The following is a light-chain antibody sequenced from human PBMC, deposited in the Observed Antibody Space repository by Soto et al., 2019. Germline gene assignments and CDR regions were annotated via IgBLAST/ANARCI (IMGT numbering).Light chain of an antibody. V-gene: IGKV1-8*01. Sequence: AIRMTQSPSSFSAAIGDTVSLTCRTSQDISTYLAWYQQKPGRAPKVLVTAASTLQSGVPSRFSGNGSGTDFTLSISHLQSEDFATYYCLQSYTYPFTFGPGTRVDIK. CDR3: LQSYTYPFT. J-gene: IGKJ3*01. CDR2: AAS. CDR1: QDISTY.